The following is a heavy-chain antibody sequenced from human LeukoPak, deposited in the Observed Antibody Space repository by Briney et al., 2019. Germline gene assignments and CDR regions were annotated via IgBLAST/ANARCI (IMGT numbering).Heavy chain of an antibody. Sequence: QSGGSLRLSCAASGFTFSSYEVNWLRRAPGKGREWISYISSRGSTIYYADPVKGRFTISRDNAKNSLYLQMNSLRAEDTAVYYCASGAYRDYFDYWGQGTLVTVSS. CDR3: ASGAYRDYFDY. CDR1: GFTFSSYE. D-gene: IGHD1-26*01. CDR2: ISSRGSTI. J-gene: IGHJ4*02. V-gene: IGHV3-48*03.